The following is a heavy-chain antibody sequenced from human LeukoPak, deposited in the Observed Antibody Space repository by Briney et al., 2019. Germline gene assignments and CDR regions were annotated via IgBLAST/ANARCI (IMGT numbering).Heavy chain of an antibody. CDR3: AITGGITAVGGSLDY. CDR1: GGPIRSSSCY. D-gene: IGHD6-25*01. V-gene: IGHV4-39*01. CDR2: IHYTGST. J-gene: IGHJ4*02. Sequence: SETLSLTCTVSGGPIRSSSCYWGSIRQPPGKGLEWIASIHYTGSTYYTPSLKSRVTISVDRSKNQLSLNLNSVTAADTAVYYCAITGGITAVGGSLDYWGPGTLVTVSS.